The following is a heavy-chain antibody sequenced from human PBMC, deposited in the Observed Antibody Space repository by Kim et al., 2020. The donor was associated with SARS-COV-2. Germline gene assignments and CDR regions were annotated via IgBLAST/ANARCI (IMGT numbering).Heavy chain of an antibody. D-gene: IGHD1-20*01. Sequence: SETLSLTCAVYGGSFSGYYWSWIRQPPGKGLEWIGEINHSGSTNYNPSLKSRVTISVDTSKNQFSLKLSSVTAADTAVYYCAREVYRGYYFDYWGQGTLV. CDR1: GGSFSGYY. CDR2: INHSGST. V-gene: IGHV4-34*01. J-gene: IGHJ4*02. CDR3: AREVYRGYYFDY.